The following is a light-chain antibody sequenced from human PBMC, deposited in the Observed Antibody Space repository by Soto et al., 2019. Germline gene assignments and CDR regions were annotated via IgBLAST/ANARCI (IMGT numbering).Light chain of an antibody. CDR2: KAS. V-gene: IGKV1-5*03. J-gene: IGKJ2*01. CDR3: QQYNSYLMYT. Sequence: DSQMTQSPSTLSASVGDRVTITCRASQSISSWLAWYQQKPGKAPKLLIYKASSLESGVPSRFSGSGSGTEFTLTISSLQPDDFATYYCQQYNSYLMYTFGQGTKVDIK. CDR1: QSISSW.